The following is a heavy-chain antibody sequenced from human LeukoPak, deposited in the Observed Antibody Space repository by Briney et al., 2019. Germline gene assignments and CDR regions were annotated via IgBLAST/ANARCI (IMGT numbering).Heavy chain of an antibody. CDR3: ARSGSYGDYSWFDP. J-gene: IGHJ5*02. Sequence: ASVKVSCKASGYTFTGYYMHWVRQAPGQGLEWMGRINPNSGGTNYAQKFQGRVTMTRDTSISTAYMELSRLRSDDTAVYYCARSGSYGDYSWFDPWGQGTLVTVSS. CDR1: GYTFTGYY. CDR2: INPNSGGT. D-gene: IGHD4-17*01. V-gene: IGHV1-2*02.